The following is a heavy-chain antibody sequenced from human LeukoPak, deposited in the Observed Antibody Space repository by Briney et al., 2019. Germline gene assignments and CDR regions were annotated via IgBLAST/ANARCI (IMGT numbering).Heavy chain of an antibody. CDR2: IRYDVSNK. D-gene: IGHD2/OR15-2a*01. CDR1: GFTFSSYG. Sequence: GGSLRLSCAASGFTFSSYGMHWVRQAPGKGMEWVAFIRYDVSNKYYADSVKGRFTISRDNSKNTLYLQMNSLRAEDTAVYYCAKVGDSTVYFDYWGQGTLVTVSS. CDR3: AKVGDSTVYFDY. V-gene: IGHV3-30*02. J-gene: IGHJ4*02.